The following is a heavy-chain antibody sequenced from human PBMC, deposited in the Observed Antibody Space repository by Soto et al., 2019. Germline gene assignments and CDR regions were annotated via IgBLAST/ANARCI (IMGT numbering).Heavy chain of an antibody. CDR1: GGSISSSSYY. J-gene: IGHJ6*02. V-gene: IGHV4-39*01. CDR2: IYYSGST. Sequence: PSETLSLTCTVSGGSISSSSYYWGWIRQPPGKGLEWIGSIYYSGSTYYNPSLKSRVTISVDTSKNQFSLKLSSVTAAVTAVYYCARFGSGSYSYYYYYYGMDVWGQGTTVT. CDR3: ARFGSGSYSYYYYYYGMDV. D-gene: IGHD3-10*01.